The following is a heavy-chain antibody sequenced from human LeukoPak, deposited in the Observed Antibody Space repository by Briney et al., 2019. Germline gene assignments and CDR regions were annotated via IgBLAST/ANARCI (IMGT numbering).Heavy chain of an antibody. Sequence: GGSLRLSCAASGFTFSSYSMNWVRQAPGKGLEWVSSISSSSSYIYYADSVKGRFTISRDNAKNSLYLQMNSLRAEDTAVYYCARERQWLANDYWGQGTLVTVSS. CDR1: GFTFSSYS. D-gene: IGHD6-19*01. CDR2: ISSSSSYI. CDR3: ARERQWLANDY. J-gene: IGHJ4*02. V-gene: IGHV3-21*01.